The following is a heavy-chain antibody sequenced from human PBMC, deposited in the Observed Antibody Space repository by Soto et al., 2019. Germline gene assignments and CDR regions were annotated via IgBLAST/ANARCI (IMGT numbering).Heavy chain of an antibody. Sequence: QVQLQESGPGLVKPSQTLSLTCTVSGGSISSGDYYWSWIRQPPGKGLEWIGYIYYSGSTYYNPSLKSXXTXSXXTSKNQFSLKLSSVTAADTAVYYCARVEGDGYTDYWGQGTLVTVSS. CDR1: GGSISSGDYY. CDR2: IYYSGST. V-gene: IGHV4-30-4*01. CDR3: ARVEGDGYTDY. D-gene: IGHD5-12*01. J-gene: IGHJ4*02.